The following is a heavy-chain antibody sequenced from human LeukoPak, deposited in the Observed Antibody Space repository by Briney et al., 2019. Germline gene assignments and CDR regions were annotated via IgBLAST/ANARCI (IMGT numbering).Heavy chain of an antibody. J-gene: IGHJ4*02. CDR3: ARERWGPDY. CDR1: GFTFSSYG. D-gene: IGHD4-23*01. Sequence: GGSLRLSCAASGFTFSSYGMHWVRQAPGKGLEWVAVISYDGSNKYYADSVKGRFTISRDNSKNTLYLQMNSLRAEDTAVYYCARERWGPDYWGQGTLVTVSS. V-gene: IGHV3-30*03. CDR2: ISYDGSNK.